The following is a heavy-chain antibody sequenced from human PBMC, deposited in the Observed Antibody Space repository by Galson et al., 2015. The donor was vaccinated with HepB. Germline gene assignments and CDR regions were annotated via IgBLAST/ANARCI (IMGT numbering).Heavy chain of an antibody. J-gene: IGHJ6*02. D-gene: IGHD2-2*01. CDR3: ARDPDCSSTSCYHYYYYYGMDV. CDR1: GYTFTSYG. V-gene: IGHV1-18*04. CDR2: ISAYNGNT. Sequence: SVKVSCKASGYTFTSYGISWVRQAPGQGLEWMGWISAYNGNTNYAQKLQGRVSMTTDTSTSTAYMELRSLRSDDTAVYYCARDPDCSSTSCYHYYYYYGMDVWGQGTTATVSS.